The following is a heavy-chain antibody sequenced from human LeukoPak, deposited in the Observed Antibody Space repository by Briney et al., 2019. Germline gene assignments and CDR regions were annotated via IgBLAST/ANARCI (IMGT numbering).Heavy chain of an antibody. Sequence: ASVKVSCKASGYTFTGYYMHWVRQAPGQGLEWMGIINPSGGSTSYAQKFQGRVTMTRDTSTSTVYMELSSLRSEDTAVYYCARVGGDIVVVPASLDYWGQGTLVTVSS. J-gene: IGHJ4*02. V-gene: IGHV1-46*01. CDR3: ARVGGDIVVVPASLDY. CDR2: INPSGGST. CDR1: GYTFTGYY. D-gene: IGHD2-2*01.